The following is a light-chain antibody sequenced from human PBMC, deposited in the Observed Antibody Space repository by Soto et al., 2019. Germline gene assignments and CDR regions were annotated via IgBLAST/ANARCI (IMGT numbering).Light chain of an antibody. CDR3: MQGTHWPIT. Sequence: DVVMTQSPLSLPVTLGERSSISCRSNQSLVHSDGIAYFSWFQHRPGLSPRRLIYKVSNRDSGVPARLRGSGSGTDFALKISRVEAEDVAVYYCMQGTHWPITFGHGTRLEIK. CDR2: KVS. J-gene: IGKJ5*01. CDR1: QSLVHSDGIAY. V-gene: IGKV2-30*02.